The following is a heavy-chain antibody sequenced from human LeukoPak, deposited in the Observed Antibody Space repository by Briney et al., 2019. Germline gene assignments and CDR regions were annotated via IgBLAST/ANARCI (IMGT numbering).Heavy chain of an antibody. Sequence: GGSLRLSCEASGFTFSAYAMTWVRQAPGKGLEWVSSIGSDNKPHYSESVKGRFAISRDNSKSMLFLQLNSLRAEDTALYYCARPYYSNYYYYGMDVWGQGTTVTVSS. J-gene: IGHJ6*02. CDR2: IGSDNKP. CDR1: GFTFSAYA. D-gene: IGHD3-22*01. V-gene: IGHV3-23*05. CDR3: ARPYYSNYYYYGMDV.